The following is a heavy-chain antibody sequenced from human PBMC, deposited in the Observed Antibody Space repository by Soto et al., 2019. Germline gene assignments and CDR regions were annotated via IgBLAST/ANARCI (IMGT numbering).Heavy chain of an antibody. CDR3: ARDCSSTSCYVGGFDY. V-gene: IGHV3-21*01. CDR1: GFTFSSYS. J-gene: IGHJ4*02. CDR2: ISSSSSYI. Sequence: EVQLVESGGGLVKPGGSLRLSCAASGFTFSSYSMNWVRQAPGKGLEWDSSISSSSSYIYYADSVKGRFTISRDNAKNSLYLKMNSLRAEDTAVYYCARDCSSTSCYVGGFDYWGQGTLVTVSS. D-gene: IGHD2-2*01.